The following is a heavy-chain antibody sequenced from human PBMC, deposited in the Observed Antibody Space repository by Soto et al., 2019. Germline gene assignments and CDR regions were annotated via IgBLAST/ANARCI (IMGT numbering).Heavy chain of an antibody. CDR2: IYYSGST. J-gene: IGHJ5*02. Sequence: PSETLSLTCTVSGGSISSGDYYWSWIRQPPGKGLEWIGYIYYSGSTYYNPSLKSRVTISVDTSKNQFSLKLSSVTAADTDVYYCARGTSYFYCSSTSCQNWFDPWGQGTLVTVS. CDR1: GGSISSGDYY. CDR3: ARGTSYFYCSSTSCQNWFDP. D-gene: IGHD2-2*01. V-gene: IGHV4-30-4*01.